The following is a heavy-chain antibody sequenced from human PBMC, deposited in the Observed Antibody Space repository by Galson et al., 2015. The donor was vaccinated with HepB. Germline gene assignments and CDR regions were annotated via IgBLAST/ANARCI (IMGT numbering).Heavy chain of an antibody. D-gene: IGHD2-2*01. CDR1: GFTFSSYA. J-gene: IGHJ4*02. CDR3: AKDNGWFCSSTSCYGLDY. V-gene: IGHV3-23*01. CDR2: ISGSGGST. Sequence: SLRLSCAASGFTFSSYAMSWVRQAPGKGLEWVSAISGSGGSTYYADSVKGRFTISRDNSKNTLYLQMNSLRAEDTAVYYCAKDNGWFCSSTSCYGLDYWGQGTLVTVSS.